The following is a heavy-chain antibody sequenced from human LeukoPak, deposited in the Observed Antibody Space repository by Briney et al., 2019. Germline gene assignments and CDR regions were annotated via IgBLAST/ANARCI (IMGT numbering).Heavy chain of an antibody. CDR2: IYYSGYT. V-gene: IGHV4-39*01. D-gene: IGHD6-13*01. CDR1: GGSIDRSSYY. Sequence: SETLSLTCSVSGGSIDRSSYYWVWIRQPPGQGLEWIGSIYYSGYTYYSPSLKTRVVMSVDTSMNQFSLNVTSVTAADTAIYFCARGWGAAASAIYWGQGTLVTVPS. CDR3: ARGWGAAASAIY. J-gene: IGHJ4*02.